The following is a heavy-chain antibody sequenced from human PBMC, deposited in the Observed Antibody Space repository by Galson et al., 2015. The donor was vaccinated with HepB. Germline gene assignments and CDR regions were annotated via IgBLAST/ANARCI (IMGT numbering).Heavy chain of an antibody. J-gene: IGHJ3*02. D-gene: IGHD3-22*01. CDR1: GFTFSSYA. CDR2: ISGSGGST. Sequence: SLRLSCAASGFTFSSYAMSWVRQAPGKGLEWVSAISGSGGSTYYADSVKGRFTISRNNSKNTLYLQMNSLRAEDTAVYYCARDYYDSSGYPSPTFLSFDIWGQGTMVTVSS. V-gene: IGHV3-23*01. CDR3: ARDYYDSSGYPSPTFLSFDI.